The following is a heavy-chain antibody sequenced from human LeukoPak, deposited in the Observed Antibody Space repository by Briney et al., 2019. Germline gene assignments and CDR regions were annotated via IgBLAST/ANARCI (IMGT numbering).Heavy chain of an antibody. CDR3: ARADGSGWYPRGSFDY. Sequence: ASVRVSFKASGYTFTSYGISWVRQAPGQGGEWMGWISAYNGNTNYAQKLQGRVTMTTDTSTSTAYMELRSLRSDDTAVYYCARADGSGWYPRGSFDYWGQGTLVTVSS. D-gene: IGHD6-19*01. J-gene: IGHJ4*02. CDR2: ISAYNGNT. V-gene: IGHV1-18*01. CDR1: GYTFTSYG.